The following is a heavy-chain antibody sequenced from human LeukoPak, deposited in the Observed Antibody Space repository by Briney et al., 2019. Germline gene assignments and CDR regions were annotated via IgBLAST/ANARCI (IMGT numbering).Heavy chain of an antibody. V-gene: IGHV1-8*01. Sequence: GASVKVSCKASGYTFTSYDINWVRQATGQRLEWMGWMNPNSGNTGYAQKFQGRVTMTRNTTISTAYMELSSLRSEDTAVYYCARVYSSSLTYYYYYYYMDVWGKGTTVTVSS. CDR3: ARVYSSSLTYYYYYYYMDV. D-gene: IGHD6-6*01. J-gene: IGHJ6*03. CDR1: GYTFTSYD. CDR2: MNPNSGNT.